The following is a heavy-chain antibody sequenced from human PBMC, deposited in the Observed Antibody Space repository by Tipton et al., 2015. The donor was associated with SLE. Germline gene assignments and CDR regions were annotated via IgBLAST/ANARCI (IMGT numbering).Heavy chain of an antibody. Sequence: LRLSCAVYGGSFSDYYWSGIRQTPGEGLEWIGEINHTGGTNYNPSLESRVTMSVDTSKSQFSLKLSSVTAADTAMYYCVRERKYVVRFRELVAPDLWGQGTAITVSS. CDR3: VRERKYVVRFRELVAPDL. D-gene: IGHD1-26*01. CDR1: GGSFSDYY. J-gene: IGHJ3*01. V-gene: IGHV4-34*01. CDR2: INHTGGT.